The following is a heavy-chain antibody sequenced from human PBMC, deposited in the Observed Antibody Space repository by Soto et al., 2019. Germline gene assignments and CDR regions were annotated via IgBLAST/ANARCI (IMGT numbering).Heavy chain of an antibody. J-gene: IGHJ4*02. D-gene: IGHD2-2*01. Sequence: EVQLVESGGGLVQPGRSLRLSCAASGFTFDDYAMHWVRQAPGKGLEWVSGISWNSGSIGYADSVKGRCTISRDNAKNSLYLQMNSLRAEDTALYYCAKGGQLLSEGGGYWGQGTRVTVSS. CDR3: AKGGQLLSEGGGY. V-gene: IGHV3-9*01. CDR1: GFTFDDYA. CDR2: ISWNSGSI.